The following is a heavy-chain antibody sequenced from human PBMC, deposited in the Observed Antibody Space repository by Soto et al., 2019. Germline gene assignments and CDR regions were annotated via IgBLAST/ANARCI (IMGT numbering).Heavy chain of an antibody. CDR3: PRIPSRHLVEY. J-gene: IGHJ4*02. D-gene: IGHD3-16*01. V-gene: IGHV4-39*01. CDR2: MFYGVST. CDR1: GSSINSSGYY. Sequence: SETLSLTCTVSGSSINSSGYYWGWIRQPPGKGLEWIGSMFYGVSTYYNPSLKSRVTVSVDTSKNQFSLNLRSVTAADTAVYYCPRIPSRHLVEYWGQGTLVT.